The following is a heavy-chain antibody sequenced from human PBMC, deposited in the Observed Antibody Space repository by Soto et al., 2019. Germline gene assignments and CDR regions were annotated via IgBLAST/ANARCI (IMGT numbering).Heavy chain of an antibody. CDR2: ISAYNGNT. Sequence: QVQLVQSGAEVKKPGASVKVSCKASGYTFTSYGISWVRQAPGQGLEWMGWISAYNGNTNYAQKLQGRVTMTTDTSTSTAYRELRSLRSDDTAVYYCARRQRYDILTGYYSQVYYYGMDVWGQGTTVTVSS. J-gene: IGHJ6*02. D-gene: IGHD3-9*01. CDR1: GYTFTSYG. V-gene: IGHV1-18*04. CDR3: ARRQRYDILTGYYSQVYYYGMDV.